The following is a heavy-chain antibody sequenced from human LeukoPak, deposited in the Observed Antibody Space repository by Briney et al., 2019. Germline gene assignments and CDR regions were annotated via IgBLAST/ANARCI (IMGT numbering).Heavy chain of an antibody. CDR2: ISSSGSTI. V-gene: IGHV3-48*03. D-gene: IGHD6-13*01. J-gene: IGHJ4*02. CDR1: GFTFSSYE. Sequence: PGGSLRLSCAASGFTFSSYEMNWVRQAPGKGLEWVSYISSSGSTIYYADSVKGRFTISRDNAKNSLYLQMSSLRAEDTAVYYCAREEQQLADYWGQGTLVTVSS. CDR3: AREEQQLADY.